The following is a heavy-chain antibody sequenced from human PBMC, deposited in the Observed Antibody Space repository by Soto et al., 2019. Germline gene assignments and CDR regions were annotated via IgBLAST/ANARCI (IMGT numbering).Heavy chain of an antibody. CDR2: IIPILGIA. D-gene: IGHD2-8*01. CDR3: AGDDCTNGVCYTPRDAFDI. V-gene: IGHV1-69*04. CDR1: GGTFSSYT. J-gene: IGHJ3*02. Sequence: SVKVSCKASGGTFSSYTSSWVRQAPGQGLEWMGRIIPILGIANYAQKFQGRVTITADKSTSTAYMELSSLRSEDTAVYYCAGDDCTNGVCYTPRDAFDIWGQGTMVTVSS.